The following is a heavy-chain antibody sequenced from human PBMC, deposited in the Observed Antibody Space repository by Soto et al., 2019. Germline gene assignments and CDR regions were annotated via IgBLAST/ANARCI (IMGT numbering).Heavy chain of an antibody. CDR1: GFPFSSYS. CDR2: ISSSSSYI. J-gene: IGHJ3*02. Sequence: EVQLVESGGGLVKPGGSLRLSCAASGFPFSSYSMNWVRQAPGKGLEWVSSISSSSSYIYYADSVKGRFTISRDNAKNSLYLQMNSLRAEDTAVYYCARDQSSGSYRAFDIWGQGTMVTVSS. V-gene: IGHV3-21*01. CDR3: ARDQSSGSYRAFDI. D-gene: IGHD3-10*01.